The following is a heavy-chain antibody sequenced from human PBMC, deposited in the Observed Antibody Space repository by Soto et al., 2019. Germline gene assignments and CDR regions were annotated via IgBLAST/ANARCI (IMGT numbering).Heavy chain of an antibody. V-gene: IGHV3-30*18. D-gene: IGHD6-6*01. CDR2: ISYDGSNK. CDR1: GFTFSSYG. J-gene: IGHJ6*02. CDR3: AKVSLAARFYYYYYGMDV. Sequence: GSLRLSCAASGFTFSSYGMHWVRQAPGKGLEWVAVISYDGSNKYYADSVKGRFTISRDNSKNTLYLQMNSLRAEDTAVYYCAKVSLAARFYYYYYGMDVWGQGTTVTVSS.